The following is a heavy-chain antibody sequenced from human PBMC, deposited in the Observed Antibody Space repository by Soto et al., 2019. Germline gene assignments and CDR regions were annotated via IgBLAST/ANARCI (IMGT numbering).Heavy chain of an antibody. J-gene: IGHJ4*02. CDR2: IHHSGNS. V-gene: IGHV4-30-2*01. D-gene: IGHD3-22*01. Sequence: QLQLQESGSRLVKPSQTLSLICAVSGDSISSDGYSWSWIRQPPGKGLEWLGYIHHSGNSYYNPSLGSRVTMSIDRSKNQFSLKLNSVTAADTAVYFCARARFSSGSQQHFDFWGQGTLVTVSS. CDR3: ARARFSSGSQQHFDF. CDR1: GDSISSDGYS.